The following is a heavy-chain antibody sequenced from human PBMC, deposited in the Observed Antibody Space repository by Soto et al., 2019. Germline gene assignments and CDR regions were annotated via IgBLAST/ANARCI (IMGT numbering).Heavy chain of an antibody. CDR2: IYPGDSET. J-gene: IGHJ4*02. CDR1: GYTFSNFW. D-gene: IGHD6-13*01. Sequence: SLKISCQCSGYTFSNFWIAWVRQLPGKGLEYMGIIYPGDSETRYSPSFHGKVTISADRSIGTAYLQWSSLEASDSAFYFCARSPRSSPYFDYWGQGALVTVSS. CDR3: ARSPRSSPYFDY. V-gene: IGHV5-51*01.